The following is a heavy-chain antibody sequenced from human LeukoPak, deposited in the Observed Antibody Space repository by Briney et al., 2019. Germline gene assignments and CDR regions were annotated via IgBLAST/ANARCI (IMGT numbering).Heavy chain of an antibody. J-gene: IGHJ4*02. Sequence: SETLSLTCAVYGGSFSGYYWSWIRQPPGKGLEWIGEINHSGSTNYNPSLKSRVTISVDTSKNQFSLKLSSVTAADTAVYYCPSIYSSSWYVPNDYWGQGTLVTFSS. D-gene: IGHD6-13*01. V-gene: IGHV4-34*01. CDR1: GGSFSGYY. CDR3: PSIYSSSWYVPNDY. CDR2: INHSGST.